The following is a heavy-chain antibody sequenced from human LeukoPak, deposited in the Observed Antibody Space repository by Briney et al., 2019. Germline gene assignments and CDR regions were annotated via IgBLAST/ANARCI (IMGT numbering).Heavy chain of an antibody. V-gene: IGHV6-1*01. D-gene: IGHD3-10*01. CDR1: GDSVSSNSAA. CDR2: TYYRSKWYN. CDR3: ARDRTIWFGELLYALDY. J-gene: IGHJ4*02. Sequence: SQTLSLTCAIPGDSVSSNSAAWNWIRQSPSRGLEWLGRTYYRSKWYNDYAVSVKSRITINPDTSKNQFSLQLNSVTPEDTAVYYCARDRTIWFGELLYALDYWGQGTLVTVSS.